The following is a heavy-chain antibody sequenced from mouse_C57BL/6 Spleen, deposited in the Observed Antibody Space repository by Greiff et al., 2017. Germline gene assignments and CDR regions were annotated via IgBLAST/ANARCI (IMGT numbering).Heavy chain of an antibody. D-gene: IGHD2-1*01. V-gene: IGHV1-52*01. J-gene: IGHJ4*01. CDR3: TRYGNYVGYYAMDY. CDR2: IDPSDSET. Sequence: QVQLQQPGAELVRPGSSVKLSCKASGYTFTSYWMHWVKQRPIQGLEWIGNIDPSDSETHSNQKFKDKATLTVDKSSSTAYMQLSSLTSEDSAVYYCTRYGNYVGYYAMDYWGQGTSVTVSS. CDR1: GYTFTSYW.